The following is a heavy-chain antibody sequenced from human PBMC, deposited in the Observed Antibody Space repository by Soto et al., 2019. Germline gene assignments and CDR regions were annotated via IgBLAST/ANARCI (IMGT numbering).Heavy chain of an antibody. J-gene: IGHJ6*02. Sequence: QVQLVESGGGVVQPGRSLRLSCAASGFTFSSYGMHWVRQAPGKGLEWVAVIWYDGSNKYYADSVKGRFTISRDNSKNTLDLQMNSLRAEDTAVYYCARGLSLGVVHYGMDVWGQGTTVTVSS. CDR1: GFTFSSYG. CDR2: IWYDGSNK. CDR3: ARGLSLGVVHYGMDV. V-gene: IGHV3-33*01. D-gene: IGHD3-3*01.